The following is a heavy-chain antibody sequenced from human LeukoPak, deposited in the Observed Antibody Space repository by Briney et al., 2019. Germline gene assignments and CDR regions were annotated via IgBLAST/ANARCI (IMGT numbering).Heavy chain of an antibody. CDR3: ARDRSDSSGYYWS. V-gene: IGHV1-2*02. CDR2: INPNSGGT. CDR1: GYTFTGYY. D-gene: IGHD3-22*01. Sequence: ASVKVSCKASGYTFTGYYMHWVRQDPGQGLEWMGWINPNSGGTNYAQKFQGRVTMTRDTSISTAYMELSSLRSEDTAVYYCARDRSDSSGYYWSWGQGTLVTVSS. J-gene: IGHJ4*02.